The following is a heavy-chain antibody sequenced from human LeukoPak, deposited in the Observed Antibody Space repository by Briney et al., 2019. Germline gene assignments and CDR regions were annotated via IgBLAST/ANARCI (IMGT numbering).Heavy chain of an antibody. D-gene: IGHD3-10*01. CDR1: GFIISDYW. Sequence: GGSLRLSCAASGFIISDYWMNWVRQVPGKGLEWVANINEDGSVQDYVESVRGRFTISRDNAKNSVYLQMNSLRVEDTAVYYCASRESSMARSHWGQGTLVTVSS. J-gene: IGHJ4*02. CDR3: ASRESSMARSH. CDR2: INEDGSVQ. V-gene: IGHV3-7*01.